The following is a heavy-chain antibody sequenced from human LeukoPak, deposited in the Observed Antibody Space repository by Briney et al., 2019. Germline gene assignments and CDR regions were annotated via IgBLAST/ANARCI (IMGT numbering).Heavy chain of an antibody. CDR2: IYYSGST. Sequence: SETLSLTCTVSGGSISSSSYYWGWIRQPPGKGLEWIGSIYYSGSTYYNPSLKSRVTISVDTSKNQFSLKLSSVTAADTAVYYCARTSTSGSYLNWFDPWGQGTLVTVSS. CDR1: GGSISSSSYY. J-gene: IGHJ5*02. CDR3: ARTSTSGSYLNWFDP. D-gene: IGHD1-26*01. V-gene: IGHV4-39*01.